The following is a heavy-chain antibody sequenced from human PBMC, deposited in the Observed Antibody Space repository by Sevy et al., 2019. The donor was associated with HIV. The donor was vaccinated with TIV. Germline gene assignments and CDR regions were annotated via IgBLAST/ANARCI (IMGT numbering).Heavy chain of an antibody. CDR2: IYSSGCT. V-gene: IGHV4-59*01. Sequence: SETLSLTCTVSGGSISSYYWSWIRQPPGKGLEWIGSIYSSGCTNYNPSLKSRVTISLDTSKKQFSLKLSSVTAADTAVYYCARAPDSSGYSPDYWGQGTLVTVSS. CDR1: GGSISSYY. CDR3: ARAPDSSGYSPDY. D-gene: IGHD3-22*01. J-gene: IGHJ4*02.